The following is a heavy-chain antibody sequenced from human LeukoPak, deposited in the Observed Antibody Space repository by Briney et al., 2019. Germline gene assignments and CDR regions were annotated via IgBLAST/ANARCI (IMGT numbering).Heavy chain of an antibody. D-gene: IGHD3-22*01. CDR2: ISGSGDNT. CDR1: GFTVSSNY. J-gene: IGHJ4*02. CDR3: AKGSYYDSSGSFYFDY. V-gene: IGHV3-23*01. Sequence: GGSLRLSCAASGFTVSSNYMSWVRQAPGKGLEWVSGISGSGDNTYYADSVKGRFTISRDNSKNTLYVQVNSLGTEDTAAYYCAKGSYYDSSGSFYFDYWGQGTLVTVSS.